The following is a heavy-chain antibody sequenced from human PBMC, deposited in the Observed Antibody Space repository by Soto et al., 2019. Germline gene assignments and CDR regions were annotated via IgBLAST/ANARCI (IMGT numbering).Heavy chain of an antibody. CDR1: GGSFSGYY. CDR3: ARVPSGAAADL. J-gene: IGHJ4*02. Sequence: SETLSLTCAVYGGSFSGYYWSWIRQPPGKGLEWIGEINHSGSTNYNPSLKSRVTIPVDTSKNQFSLKLSSVTAADTAVYYCARVPSGAAADLWGQGTLVTVSS. D-gene: IGHD6-13*01. V-gene: IGHV4-34*01. CDR2: INHSGST.